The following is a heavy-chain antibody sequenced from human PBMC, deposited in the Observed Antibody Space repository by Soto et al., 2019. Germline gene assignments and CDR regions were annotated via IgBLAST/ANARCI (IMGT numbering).Heavy chain of an antibody. D-gene: IGHD6-13*01. CDR2: IRGTGLHT. Sequence: GGSLRLSCVGSGFPFKNFALNWVRQAPGKGLEWVSVIRGTGLHTYYAASVKGGFTISRDNSKNTVYLHMDSLRAEETAVYYCAKRAQPVNIDNWFDPWGPRTQVTVSS. V-gene: IGHV3-23*01. CDR3: AKRAQPVNIDNWFDP. J-gene: IGHJ5*02. CDR1: GFPFKNFA.